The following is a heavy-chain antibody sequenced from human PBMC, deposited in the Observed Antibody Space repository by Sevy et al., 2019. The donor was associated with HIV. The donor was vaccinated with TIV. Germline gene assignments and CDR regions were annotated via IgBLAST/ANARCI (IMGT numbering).Heavy chain of an antibody. CDR1: GFTFNTYG. J-gene: IGHJ1*01. CDR3: VSDHSTVAGAF. V-gene: IGHV3-33*01. CDR2: IWADGNNK. Sequence: GGSLRLSCAASGFTFNTYGMHWVRQSPGKGLECVALIWADGNNKYYADSVKGRFIISRDNSKNTVYLQMNSLRVEDTAVYYFVSDHSTVAGAFWGQGTQVTVSS. D-gene: IGHD4-17*01.